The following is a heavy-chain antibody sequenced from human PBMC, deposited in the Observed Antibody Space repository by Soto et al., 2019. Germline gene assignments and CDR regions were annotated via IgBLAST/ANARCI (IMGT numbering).Heavy chain of an antibody. J-gene: IGHJ4*02. CDR1: GFTFSNFA. CDR2: ISRTGGAA. V-gene: IGHV3-23*01. CDR3: AKAYDYIWGSYPRGLDY. Sequence: EVQLLESGGGLVQPGGSLRLSCAASGFTFSNFAMFWVRQAPGKGLEWVSSISRTGGAAHYADSVNGRFTISRDNSKNTVFLQMDSLRAEDTAVYYCAKAYDYIWGSYPRGLDYWGQGTLVTVSS. D-gene: IGHD3-16*02.